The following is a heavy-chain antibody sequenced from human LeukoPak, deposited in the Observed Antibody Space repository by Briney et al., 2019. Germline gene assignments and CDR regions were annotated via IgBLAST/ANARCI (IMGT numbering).Heavy chain of an antibody. Sequence: GGSLRLSCAASGFSFNDEYMSWVRQAPGKGLEWVSAIGATGGSTNYADSVKGRFTISRDNSKNTLYLQMNSLRAEDTAVYYCAKERDYHGAFDYWGQGTLVTVSS. D-gene: IGHD4-11*01. CDR2: IGATGGST. CDR1: GFSFNDEY. J-gene: IGHJ4*02. CDR3: AKERDYHGAFDY. V-gene: IGHV3-23*01.